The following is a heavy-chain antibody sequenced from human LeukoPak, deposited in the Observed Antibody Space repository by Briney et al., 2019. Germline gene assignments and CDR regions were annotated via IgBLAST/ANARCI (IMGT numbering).Heavy chain of an antibody. CDR3: ASPEWLPDSIDI. CDR2: IKQDGSEK. Sequence: GGALNLSFAASGFPFSNYWMTWVRPAPGKGLEWVATIKQDGSEKYYMDSVRGRFTISRDNAKNSLYLQMNSLRAEDTAVYYCASPEWLPDSIDIWGQGTMVTVSS. CDR1: GFPFSNYW. J-gene: IGHJ3*02. D-gene: IGHD3-3*01. V-gene: IGHV3-7*01.